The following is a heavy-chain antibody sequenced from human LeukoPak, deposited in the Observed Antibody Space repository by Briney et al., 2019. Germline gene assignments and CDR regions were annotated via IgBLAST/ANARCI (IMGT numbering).Heavy chain of an antibody. CDR2: INPDGSSA. Sequence: GGSLRLSCAAPRFTLSSYWMHWVRQAPGKGLVWVSRINPDGSSATYADSVKGRFTISRDNVKNTVYLQMNSLRAEDTAVYYCATPGIRDQYDFDRWGQGTLVIVSS. J-gene: IGHJ4*02. CDR1: RFTLSSYW. V-gene: IGHV3-74*03. D-gene: IGHD6-13*01. CDR3: ATPGIRDQYDFDR.